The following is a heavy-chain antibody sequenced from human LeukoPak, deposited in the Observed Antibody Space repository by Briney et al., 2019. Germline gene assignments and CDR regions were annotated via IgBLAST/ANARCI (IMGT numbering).Heavy chain of an antibody. D-gene: IGHD6-19*01. J-gene: IGHJ6*02. V-gene: IGHV1-18*01. CDR2: ISAYNGNT. CDR3: ARDAPKYSSGWYPVHYYGMDV. CDR1: GYTFTSYG. Sequence: ASVKVSCKASGYTFTSYGISWVRQAPGQGLEWMGWISAYNGNTNYAQKLQGRVTMTTDTSTSTAHMELRSLRSDDTAVYYCARDAPKYSSGWYPVHYYGMDVWGQGTTVTVSS.